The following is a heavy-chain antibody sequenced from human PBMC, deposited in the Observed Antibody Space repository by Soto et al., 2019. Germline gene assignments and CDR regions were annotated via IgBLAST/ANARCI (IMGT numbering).Heavy chain of an antibody. CDR3: ARIPTTLYNGFDP. Sequence: PGESLKISCKGSGYSFTSYWIGWVRQMPGKGLEWMGIIYPGDSDTRYSPSFQGQVTISADKSISTAYLQWSSLKASDTAMYYCARIPTTLYNGFDPWGQGTLVTVSS. CDR2: IYPGDSDT. CDR1: GYSFTSYW. D-gene: IGHD1-26*01. J-gene: IGHJ5*02. V-gene: IGHV5-51*01.